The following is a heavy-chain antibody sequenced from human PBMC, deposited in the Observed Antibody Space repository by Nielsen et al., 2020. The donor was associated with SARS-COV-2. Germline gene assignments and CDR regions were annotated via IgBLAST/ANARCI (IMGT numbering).Heavy chain of an antibody. J-gene: IGHJ6*02. D-gene: IGHD3-22*01. CDR3: ARNYYDSYYYGMDV. CDR2: INSDGSST. Sequence: GGSLRLSCAASGFTFSSYWMHWVRQAPGKGLVWVSRINSDGSSTSYADSVKGRFTISRDNAKNTLYLQMNSLRAEDTAVYYCARNYYDSYYYGMDVWGQGTTVTVSS. V-gene: IGHV3-74*01. CDR1: GFTFSSYW.